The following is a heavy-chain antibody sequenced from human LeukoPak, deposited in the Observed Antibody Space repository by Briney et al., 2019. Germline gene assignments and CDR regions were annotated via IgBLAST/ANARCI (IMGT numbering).Heavy chain of an antibody. CDR1: GGTFGSYA. V-gene: IGHV1-69*04. CDR3: ARDGGGYSNYHWFDP. J-gene: IGHJ5*02. CDR2: IIPIAGIT. D-gene: IGHD5-12*01. Sequence: SVKVSCKASGGTFGSYAITWVRQAPGQGLEWMGRIIPIAGITNYAQKFQGRVTITADKSTNIASMELRSLRFDDTAVYYCARDGGGYSNYHWFDPWGQGTLVTVSS.